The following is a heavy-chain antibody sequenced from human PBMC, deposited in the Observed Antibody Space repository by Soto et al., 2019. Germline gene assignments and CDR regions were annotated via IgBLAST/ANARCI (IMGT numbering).Heavy chain of an antibody. J-gene: IGHJ4*02. CDR3: AESPSLVPAAIFGDYFDY. CDR2: IYYSGST. CDR1: GGSISSSSYY. D-gene: IGHD2-2*01. Sequence: QLQLQESGPGLVKPSETLSLTCTVSGGSISSSSYYWGWIRQPPGKGLEWIGSIYYSGSTYYNPSLKSRVTISVDTSKNQFSLKLSSVTAADTAVYYCAESPSLVPAAIFGDYFDYWGQGTLVTVSS. V-gene: IGHV4-39*01.